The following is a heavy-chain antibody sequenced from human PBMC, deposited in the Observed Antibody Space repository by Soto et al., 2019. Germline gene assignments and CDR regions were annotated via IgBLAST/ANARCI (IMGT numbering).Heavy chain of an antibody. D-gene: IGHD2-2*01. CDR2: INHSGST. V-gene: IGHV4-34*01. CDR3: ARDSTRRGACDI. J-gene: IGHJ3*02. Sequence: PSETLSLTCAVYNWSFSVYYWTWIPQPPGKGLEWIGEINHSGSTNYNPSLKSRVTMSVDTSKNQFSLKLSSVTAADTAVYYCARDSTRRGACDIWGQGTMVTVSS. CDR1: NWSFSVYY.